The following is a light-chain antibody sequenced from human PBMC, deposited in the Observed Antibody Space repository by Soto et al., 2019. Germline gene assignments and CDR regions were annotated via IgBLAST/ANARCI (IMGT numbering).Light chain of an antibody. J-gene: IGKJ1*01. CDR2: DAS. Sequence: DIQMTQSPSTLSASVRDRVTITCRASQSINNWLAWYQQKPGKAPKLLIYDASSLESGVPSRFSGSGSGTEFPLTISSLQPDDFATYYCQQYNSYLWTFGQGTKVEIK. CDR3: QQYNSYLWT. V-gene: IGKV1-5*01. CDR1: QSINNW.